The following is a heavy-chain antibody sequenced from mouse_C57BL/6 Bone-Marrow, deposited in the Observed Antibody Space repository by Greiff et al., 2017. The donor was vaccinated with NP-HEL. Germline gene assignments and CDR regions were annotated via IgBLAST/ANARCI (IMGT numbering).Heavy chain of an antibody. CDR3: ARHNYSPWDY. J-gene: IGHJ4*01. D-gene: IGHD2-12*01. CDR2: ISNGGGST. V-gene: IGHV5-12*01. CDR1: GFTFSDYY. Sequence: EVKLVESGGGLVQPGGSLKLSCAASGFTFSDYYMYWVRQTPEKRLEWVAYISNGGGSTYYPDTVKGRFTISRDNAKNTLYLQMSRLKSGDTAMYYCARHNYSPWDYWGQGTSVTVSS.